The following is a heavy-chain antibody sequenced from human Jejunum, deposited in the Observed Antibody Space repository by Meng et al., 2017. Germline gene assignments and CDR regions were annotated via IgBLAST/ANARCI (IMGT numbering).Heavy chain of an antibody. CDR1: GFTFSNFA. D-gene: IGHD1-26*01. J-gene: IGHJ4*02. CDR3: AKGGGNSGNSKYYFDY. Sequence: GESLKISCEASGFTFSNFAMSWVRQAPGKGLEWVSTISGTGTGTYYGGSVKGRFTISRDTSKNTLYLQMNSLRAEDTAVYYCAKGGGNSGNSKYYFDYWGQGTLVTVSS. V-gene: IGHV3-23*01. CDR2: ISGTGTGT.